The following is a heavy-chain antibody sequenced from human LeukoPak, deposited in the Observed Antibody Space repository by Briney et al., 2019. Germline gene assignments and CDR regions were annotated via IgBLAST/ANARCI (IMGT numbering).Heavy chain of an antibody. CDR3: ATYDFWSGYMSPSYYFDY. V-gene: IGHV4-39*01. J-gene: IGHJ4*02. Sequence: PSETLSLTCTVSGGSISSSSYYWGWIRQPPGKGLEWIVSIYYSGSTYYNPSLKSRVTISVDTSKNQFSLKLSSVTAADTAVYYCATYDFWSGYMSPSYYFDYWGQGTLVTVSS. D-gene: IGHD3-3*01. CDR2: IYYSGST. CDR1: GGSISSSSYY.